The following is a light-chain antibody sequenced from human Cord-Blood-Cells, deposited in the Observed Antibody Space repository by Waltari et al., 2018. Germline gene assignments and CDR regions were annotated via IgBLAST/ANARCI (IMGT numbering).Light chain of an antibody. CDR2: LGS. J-gene: IGKJ1*01. Sequence: DIVMTQSPLSLPVTPGAPASISCRSSQSLLHSNGYNYLDWYLQKPGQSPQLLIYLGSNRASGVPDRFSGSGSGTDFTLKISRVEAEDVGVYYFMQALQTPWTFGQGTKVEIK. V-gene: IGKV2-28*01. CDR1: QSLLHSNGYNY. CDR3: MQALQTPWT.